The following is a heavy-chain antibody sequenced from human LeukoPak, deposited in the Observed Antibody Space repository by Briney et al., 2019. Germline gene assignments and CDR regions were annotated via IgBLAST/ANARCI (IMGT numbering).Heavy chain of an antibody. CDR3: ARSGSGYSSSWRQFDY. D-gene: IGHD6-13*01. V-gene: IGHV4-31*03. CDR1: GGSISSGGYY. J-gene: IGHJ4*02. CDR2: IYYSGST. Sequence: SQTLSLTCTVSGGSISSGGYYWSWIRQHPGKGLEWIGYIYYSGSTYYNPSLKSRVTISVDTSKNQFSLKLSSVTAADTAVYYCARSGSGYSSSWRQFDYWGQGTLVTVSS.